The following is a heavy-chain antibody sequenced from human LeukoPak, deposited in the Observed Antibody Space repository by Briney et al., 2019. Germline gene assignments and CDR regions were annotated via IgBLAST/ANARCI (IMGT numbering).Heavy chain of an antibody. CDR2: IGGSGGST. CDR1: GFTFSSYA. Sequence: PGGSLRLSCAASGFTFSSYAMSWVRQAPGKGLEWVSAIGGSGGSTYYADSVKGRFTISRDNSKNTLYLQMNSLRAEDTAVYYCAKDTTPICTGIDYWGQGTLVTVSS. CDR3: AKDTTPICTGIDY. J-gene: IGHJ4*02. V-gene: IGHV3-23*01. D-gene: IGHD3-10*02.